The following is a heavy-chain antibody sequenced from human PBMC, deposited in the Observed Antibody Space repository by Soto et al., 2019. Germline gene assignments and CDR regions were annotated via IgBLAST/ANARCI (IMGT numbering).Heavy chain of an antibody. V-gene: IGHV4-38-2*01. D-gene: IGHD3-16*02. CDR1: GYSISSGYH. Sequence: SETLSLTCAVSGYSISSGYHWGWIRQPPGKGLEWIGSIYHSGITYYNPSLKSRVTISVDTSKHQFSLKLSSVTAADTAVYYCARVWGSYRYFDYWGQGTLVTVSS. J-gene: IGHJ4*02. CDR2: IYHSGIT. CDR3: ARVWGSYRYFDY.